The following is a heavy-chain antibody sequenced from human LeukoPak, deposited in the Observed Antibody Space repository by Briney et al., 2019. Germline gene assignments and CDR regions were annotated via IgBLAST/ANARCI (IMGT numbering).Heavy chain of an antibody. CDR1: GASISSSDYY. V-gene: IGHV4-39*01. D-gene: IGHD6-19*01. CDR3: ASGGYSSGWYGSFHI. J-gene: IGHJ3*02. CDR2: LYSGGLT. Sequence: SETLSLTCTVSGASISSSDYYWGWIRPPPGKGLEWIGSLYSGGLTYYNPSLKSRVTISVDTSKNQFSLKVTSVTAADTAVYSCASGGYSSGWYGSFHIWGQWTVVSVSS.